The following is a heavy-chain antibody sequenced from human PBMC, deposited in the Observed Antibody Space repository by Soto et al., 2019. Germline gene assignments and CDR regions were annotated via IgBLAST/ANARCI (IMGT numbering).Heavy chain of an antibody. J-gene: IGHJ1*01. CDR3: ATYGGDSGGFEYFKH. D-gene: IGHD2-21*02. CDR1: GLTFSNYG. V-gene: IGHV3-23*01. Sequence: ESGGGLVQPGGSLRLSCAASGLTFSNYGMTWVRQAPGKGLEWVSAISGSGDTYNVDSLKGRFSISRDNSKSTLFLQMNSLRAEDTAVYYCATYGGDSGGFEYFKHWGQGTLVTVSS. CDR2: ISGSGDT.